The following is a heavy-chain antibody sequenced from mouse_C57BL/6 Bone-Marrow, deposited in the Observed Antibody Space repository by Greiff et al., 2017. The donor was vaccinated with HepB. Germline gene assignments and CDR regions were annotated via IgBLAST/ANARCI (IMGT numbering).Heavy chain of an antibody. J-gene: IGHJ2*01. Sequence: VKLMESGPGLVQPSQSLSITCTASGFSLTSYGVHWVRQSPGKGLEWLGVIWIGGSTDYNAAFISRLSISKDNSKTQVFFKMNSLQADDTAIYYCATYYYGSSCCFDYWGQGTTLTVSS. V-gene: IGHV2-2*01. CDR2: IWIGGST. CDR1: GFSLTSYG. CDR3: ATYYYGSSCCFDY. D-gene: IGHD1-1*01.